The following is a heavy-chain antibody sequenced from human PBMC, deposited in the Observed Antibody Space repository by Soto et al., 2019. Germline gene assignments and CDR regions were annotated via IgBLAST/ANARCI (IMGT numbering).Heavy chain of an antibody. Sequence: GGSLRLSCAASGFVFSDHDMHWVRQVPGKGLEWVSEIGVAGDTYYPDSVKGRFTISRENARKTLYLQMTSLRVGDTATYYCVRDRYYGSGSLFENWGQGTPVTVSS. CDR1: GFVFSDHD. CDR2: IGVAGDT. D-gene: IGHD3-10*01. J-gene: IGHJ4*02. V-gene: IGHV3-13*01. CDR3: VRDRYYGSGSLFEN.